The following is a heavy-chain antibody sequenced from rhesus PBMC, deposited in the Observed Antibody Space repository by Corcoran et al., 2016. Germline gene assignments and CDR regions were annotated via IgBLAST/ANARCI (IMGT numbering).Heavy chain of an antibody. CDR3: ARDWDYGKYFDY. J-gene: IGHJ4*01. CDR2: IYGNVSNT. D-gene: IGHD4-35*01. Sequence: QVQLQESGPGLLKPSETLSLTCAVSGGSISGGYGWSWIRQAPGKGLEWIGYIYGNVSNTSYNPYLKSLVAHTVNTSKNQLSLRLSSVTATDKAVYYCARDWDYGKYFDYWGQGVLVTVSS. V-gene: IGHV4-127*01. CDR1: GGSISGGYG.